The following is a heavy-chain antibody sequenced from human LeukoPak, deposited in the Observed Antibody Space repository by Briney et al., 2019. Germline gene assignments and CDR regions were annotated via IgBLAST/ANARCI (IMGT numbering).Heavy chain of an antibody. J-gene: IGHJ4*02. V-gene: IGHV3-23*01. Sequence: RAGGSLRLSCAASGFTFSSYAMSWVRQAPGKGLEWVSAISGGGGSTYYADSVKGRFTISRDNSKNTLYLQMNSLRAEDTAVYYCAKPPRYCSSTSCSYFDYWGQGTLVTVSS. CDR3: AKPPRYCSSTSCSYFDY. D-gene: IGHD2-2*01. CDR1: GFTFSSYA. CDR2: ISGGGGST.